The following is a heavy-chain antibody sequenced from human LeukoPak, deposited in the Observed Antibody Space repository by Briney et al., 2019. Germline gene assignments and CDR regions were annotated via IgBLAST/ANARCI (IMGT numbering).Heavy chain of an antibody. CDR2: ISGSGVST. Sequence: GGSLRLSCVASGFTFSNYAMSWVRQAPGKGLEWVSGISGSGVSTYYADSVKGRFTISRDNAKNSLYLRMNSLRVEDTAIYYCARGRGEHWGQGTLVTVSS. CDR3: ARGRGEH. D-gene: IGHD3-10*01. V-gene: IGHV3-23*01. J-gene: IGHJ1*01. CDR1: GFTFSNYA.